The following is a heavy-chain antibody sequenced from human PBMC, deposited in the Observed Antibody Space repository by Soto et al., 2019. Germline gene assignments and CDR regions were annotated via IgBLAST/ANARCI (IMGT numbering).Heavy chain of an antibody. D-gene: IGHD3-10*01. CDR1: GYTFTSYG. Sequence: GASVKVCCKASGYTFTSYGISWVRQAPGQGLEWMGWISAYNGNTNYAQKLQGRVTMTTDTSTSTAYMELRSLRSDDTAVYYCARDFAGRGLLWFGESHRRWFDPWGQGTLVTVSS. CDR3: ARDFAGRGLLWFGESHRRWFDP. J-gene: IGHJ5*02. CDR2: ISAYNGNT. V-gene: IGHV1-18*01.